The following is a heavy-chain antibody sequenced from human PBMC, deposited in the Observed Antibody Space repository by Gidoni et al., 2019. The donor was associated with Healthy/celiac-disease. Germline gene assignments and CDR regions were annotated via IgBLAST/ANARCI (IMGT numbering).Heavy chain of an antibody. D-gene: IGHD5-12*01. CDR2: IYSGGST. J-gene: IGHJ4*02. CDR1: GFTVSSNY. V-gene: IGHV3-53*02. CDR3: ARDRGAWSFYFDY. Sequence: EVQLVATGGGLIQPGGSVRLSCAASGFTVSSNYMSWVRQAPGKGLEWVSVIYSGGSTYYADSVKGRFTISRDNTKNTLYLQMNSLRAEDTAVYYCARDRGAWSFYFDYWGQGTLVTVSS.